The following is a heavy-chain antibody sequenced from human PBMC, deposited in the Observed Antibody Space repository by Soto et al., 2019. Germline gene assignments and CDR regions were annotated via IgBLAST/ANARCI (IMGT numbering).Heavy chain of an antibody. CDR2: ISSTSDYI. V-gene: IGHV3-21*01. Sequence: EVQLVESGGGLVKPGGSLRLSCAASAGFPFSSYSMSWVRQAPGKGLEWVSYISSTSDYIYYADSVKGRFTVSRDNAKKSLYLQMNSLRAEDTAVYYCSRMTDVYCGGDCVGVWGQGTLVTVSS. D-gene: IGHD2-21*02. J-gene: IGHJ4*02. CDR1: AGFPFSSYS. CDR3: SRMTDVYCGGDCVGV.